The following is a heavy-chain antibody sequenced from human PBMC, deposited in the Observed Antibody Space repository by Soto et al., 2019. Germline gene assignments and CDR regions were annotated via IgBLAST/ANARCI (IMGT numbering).Heavy chain of an antibody. D-gene: IGHD6-6*01. V-gene: IGHV3-23*01. CDR2: VSDSGGRT. CDR3: VRHSSSTVAARPAFGT. J-gene: IGHJ5*02. Sequence: GIPCAGSEGTCRNYGMSRVLQTPGKGLAWVSTVSDSGGRTYYRDSVKGRFTISRDNSMNTVYLQMHSLRVEDTAVYYCVRHSSSTVAARPAFGTWGQGPLGTVSS. CDR1: EGTCRNYG.